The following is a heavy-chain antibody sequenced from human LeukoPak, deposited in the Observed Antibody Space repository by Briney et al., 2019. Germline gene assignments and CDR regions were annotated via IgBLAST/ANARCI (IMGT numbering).Heavy chain of an antibody. D-gene: IGHD2-21*02. V-gene: IGHV4-39*01. CDR2: IYYSGST. Sequence: TSETLSLTCTVSGGSISSSSYYWGWIRQPPGKGLEWIGSIYYSGSTYYNPSLKSRVTISVDTSKNQFSLKLSSVTAADTAVYYCARHRGPATAIYYFDYWGQGTLVTVSS. CDR1: GGSISSSSYY. J-gene: IGHJ4*02. CDR3: ARHRGPATAIYYFDY.